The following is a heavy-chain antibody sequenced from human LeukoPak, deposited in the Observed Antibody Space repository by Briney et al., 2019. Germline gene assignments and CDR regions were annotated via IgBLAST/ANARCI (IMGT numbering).Heavy chain of an antibody. J-gene: IGHJ2*01. Sequence: PSETLSLTCAVSGDSISSGNWWSWVRQPPGKGLEWIGRIYTSGSTNYNPSLKSRVTISVDTSKNQFSLKLSSVTAADTAVYYCARDWGGMVRGSDWYFDLWGRGTLVTVSS. CDR1: GDSISSGNW. D-gene: IGHD3-10*01. CDR2: IYTSGST. V-gene: IGHV4-4*02. CDR3: ARDWGGMVRGSDWYFDL.